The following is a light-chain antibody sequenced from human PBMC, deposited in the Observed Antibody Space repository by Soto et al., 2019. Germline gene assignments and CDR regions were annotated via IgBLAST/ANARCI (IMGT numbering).Light chain of an antibody. CDR3: AAWDDSLDGWV. CDR1: SSNIGENT. V-gene: IGLV1-44*01. J-gene: IGLJ3*02. Sequence: QLVLTQPPSASGTPGQRVTISCSGGSSNIGENTVNWYQQLPGSAPKLLIYRDEQRPSGVPDRFSGSKSDTSASLAISGLQSEDEADYYCAAWDDSLDGWVFGGGTKLTVL. CDR2: RDE.